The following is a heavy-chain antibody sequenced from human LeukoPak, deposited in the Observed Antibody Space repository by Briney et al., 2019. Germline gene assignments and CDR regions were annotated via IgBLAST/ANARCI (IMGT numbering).Heavy chain of an antibody. J-gene: IGHJ4*02. Sequence: GGSLRLSRAASGFTFSSYAMHWVRQAPGKGLEWVAVISYDGSNKYYADSVKGRFTISRDNSKNTLYLQMNSLRAKDTAVYYCARAANYYGSGSYPDYWGQGTLVTVSS. CDR2: ISYDGSNK. V-gene: IGHV3-30*04. CDR1: GFTFSSYA. D-gene: IGHD3-10*01. CDR3: ARAANYYGSGSYPDY.